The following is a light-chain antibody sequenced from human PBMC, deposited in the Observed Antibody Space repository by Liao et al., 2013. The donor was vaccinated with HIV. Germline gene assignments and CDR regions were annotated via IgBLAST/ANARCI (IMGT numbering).Light chain of an antibody. CDR1: KMGEKF. CDR2: QDA. J-gene: IGLJ2*01. Sequence: SYELTQPPSVSVSPGQTASVTCSGPKMGEKFVSWYKQRPGQPPVLVIYQDAKRPSGIPERFSGSNSGNTATLTISGTQAMDEADYFCQAWDSSADVVFGGGTRLTVL. V-gene: IGLV3-1*01. CDR3: QAWDSSADVV.